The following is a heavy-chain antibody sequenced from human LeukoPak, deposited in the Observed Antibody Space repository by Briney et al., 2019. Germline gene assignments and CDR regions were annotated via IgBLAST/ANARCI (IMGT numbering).Heavy chain of an antibody. J-gene: IGHJ6*02. CDR1: GFTFSRYW. D-gene: IGHD2-8*02. CDR3: ARWGPHCTGGDCPLYFYGMDV. V-gene: IGHV3-7*04. Sequence: GGSLRLSCVVSGFTFSRYWMTWVRQAPGKGLEWVANIKEDGSEKYYMDSVQGRFSISRDNAKNSLSLQMNSLRAEDTAVYYCARWGPHCTGGDCPLYFYGMDVWGQGTTVAVSS. CDR2: IKEDGSEK.